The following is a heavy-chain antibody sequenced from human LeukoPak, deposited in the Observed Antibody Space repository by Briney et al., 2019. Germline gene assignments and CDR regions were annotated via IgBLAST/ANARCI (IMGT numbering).Heavy chain of an antibody. D-gene: IGHD4-11*01. J-gene: IGHJ4*02. CDR3: AKAKVTLPFDY. CDR2: ISGSGGST. V-gene: IGHV3-23*01. CDR1: GFTFRSHA. Sequence: GGSLRLSCVGSGFTFRSHAMSWVRQAPGKGLEWVSAISGSGGSTYYADSVKGRFTISRDNSKNTLYLQMNSLRAEDTAVYYCAKAKVTLPFDYWGQGTLVTVSS.